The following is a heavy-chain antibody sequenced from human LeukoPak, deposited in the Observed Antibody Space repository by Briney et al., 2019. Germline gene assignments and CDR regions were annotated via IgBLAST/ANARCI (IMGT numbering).Heavy chain of an antibody. CDR2: ISGSGGST. D-gene: IGHD2-2*02. V-gene: IGHV3-23*01. CDR1: GFTFSSYA. CDR3: AKFRGPIVVVPAAIFDY. J-gene: IGHJ4*02. Sequence: PGGSLRLSCAASGFTFSSYAMSWVRQAPGKGLEWVSAISGSGGSTYYADSVKGRFTISRDNSKNTLFLQMNSLRAEDTAVYYCAKFRGPIVVVPAAIFDYWGQGTLVTVSS.